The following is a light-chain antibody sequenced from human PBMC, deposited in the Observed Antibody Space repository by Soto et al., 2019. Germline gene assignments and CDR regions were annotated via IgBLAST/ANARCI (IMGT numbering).Light chain of an antibody. V-gene: IGLV2-14*01. CDR3: TSYTTTTLEV. Sequence: QSVLTQPASVSASPGQSITISCTGTRNDVGLYNYVSRYQHHPGNAPKLIIYGVSDRPSGVSNRFSGSKSGNTASLTISGLQAEDEADYYCTSYTTTTLEVFGTGAKLTVL. CDR1: RNDVGLYNY. CDR2: GVS. J-gene: IGLJ1*01.